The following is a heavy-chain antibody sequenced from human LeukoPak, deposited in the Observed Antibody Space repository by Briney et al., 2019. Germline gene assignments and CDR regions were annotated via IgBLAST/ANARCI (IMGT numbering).Heavy chain of an antibody. J-gene: IGHJ6*04. CDR2: ISSSSSYT. CDR1: GFTFNNCA. D-gene: IGHD1-1*01. V-gene: IGHV3-21*05. CDR3: ARDAGMNYGMDV. Sequence: PGGSLRLSCAASGFTFNNCAMNWVRQAPGKGLEWVSYISSSSSYTNYADSVKGRFTISRDNAKNSLYLQMNSLRAEDTAVYYCARDAGMNYGMDVWGKGTTVTVSS.